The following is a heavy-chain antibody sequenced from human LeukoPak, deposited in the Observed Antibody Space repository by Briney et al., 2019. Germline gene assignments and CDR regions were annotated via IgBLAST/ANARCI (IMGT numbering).Heavy chain of an antibody. D-gene: IGHD6-13*01. CDR3: ARVSLSSSWKDWFDP. J-gene: IGHJ5*02. V-gene: IGHV1-18*01. CDR1: GYTFTSYG. CDR2: ISAYNGNT. Sequence: ASVKVSCKASGYTFTSYGISWVRQAPGQGLEWMGWISAYNGNTNYAQKLQGRVTMTTDTSTSTAYMELRSLRSDDTAMYYCARVSLSSSWKDWFDPWGQGTLVTVSS.